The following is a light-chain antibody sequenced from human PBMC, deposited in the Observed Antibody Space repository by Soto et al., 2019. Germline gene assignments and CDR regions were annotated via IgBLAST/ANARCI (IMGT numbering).Light chain of an antibody. CDR3: SSYTSGSTLYV. CDR1: SSDVGSYNY. Sequence: QAVLTQPASLSGSPGQSITISCTCTSSDVGSYNYVSWYQQHPGKAPRLMIYASSNRPSGVSHRFSGSRSGNTASLTISGLQAEDEADYFCSSYTSGSTLYVFGSGNKVTV. CDR2: ASS. V-gene: IGLV2-14*01. J-gene: IGLJ1*01.